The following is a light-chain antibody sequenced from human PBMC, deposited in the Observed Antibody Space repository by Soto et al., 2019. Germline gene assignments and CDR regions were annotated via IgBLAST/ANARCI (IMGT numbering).Light chain of an antibody. CDR1: SSDVGSYNL. J-gene: IGLJ2*01. CDR2: EVS. CDR3: CSYAGSSSVV. V-gene: IGLV2-23*02. Sequence: QSVLTQPASVSGSPGQSITISCTGTSSDVGSYNLVSWYQQHPGKAPKLMIYEVSKRPSGVSNRFSGSKSGNTASLTISGLQAEDEADYYCCSYAGSSSVVFGGGNKVNVL.